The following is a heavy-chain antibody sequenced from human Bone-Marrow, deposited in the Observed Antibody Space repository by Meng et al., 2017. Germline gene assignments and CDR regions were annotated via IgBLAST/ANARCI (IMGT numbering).Heavy chain of an antibody. D-gene: IGHD5-24*01. CDR3: AKGDGFNYGPFDY. J-gene: IGHJ4*02. Sequence: EVQLVESGGDLVQPGGSLRLSCAASGFTFSSYAMSWVRQAPGKGLEWVSTISDSGGSTYYADSVKGRFTISRDNSKSTLYLQMNSLRAEDTAVYYCAKGDGFNYGPFDYWGQGTLVTVSS. CDR2: ISDSGGST. V-gene: IGHV3-23*04. CDR1: GFTFSSYA.